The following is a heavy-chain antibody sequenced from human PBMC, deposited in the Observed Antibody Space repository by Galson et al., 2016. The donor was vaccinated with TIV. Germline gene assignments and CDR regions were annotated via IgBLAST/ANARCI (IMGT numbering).Heavy chain of an antibody. D-gene: IGHD4-11*01. CDR1: ADTFSTYT. CDR2: IIPIHGLA. Sequence: SVKVSCKASADTFSTYTITWVRQAPGQGLEWMGGIIPIHGLANHAQKFQGRVTITADEPTRTAYMELSSLTSEDTAVYFCAKYISVDYKEAFDIWGQGTMVTVSS. J-gene: IGHJ3*02. CDR3: AKYISVDYKEAFDI. V-gene: IGHV1-69*10.